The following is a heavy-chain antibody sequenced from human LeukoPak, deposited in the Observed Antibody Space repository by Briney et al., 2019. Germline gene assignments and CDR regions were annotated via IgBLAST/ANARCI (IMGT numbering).Heavy chain of an antibody. CDR2: IFHSGST. V-gene: IGHV4-4*02. Sequence: SGTLSLTCAVSGGSISSSNWWSWVRQPPGKGLEWIGEIFHSGSTNYNPSLKSRVTISVDKSKNQFSLRLSSVTAADTAVYYCAREGDYIPRFDYWGQGTLVTVSS. CDR3: AREGDYIPRFDY. D-gene: IGHD4-11*01. J-gene: IGHJ4*02. CDR1: GGSISSSNW.